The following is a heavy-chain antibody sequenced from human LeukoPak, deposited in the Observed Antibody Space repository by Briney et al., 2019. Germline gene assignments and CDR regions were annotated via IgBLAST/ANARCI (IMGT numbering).Heavy chain of an antibody. CDR1: GFTVSTNY. V-gene: IGHV3-66*02. CDR3: ARVANSYYYGSGSYFYFDY. J-gene: IGHJ4*02. Sequence: GGSLRLSCAASGFTVSTNYMTWVRQAPGKGLEWVSVIYSGGSTYYADSVKGRFTISRDNSKNTLYLQMNSLRPEDTAVYYCARVANSYYYGSGSYFYFDYWGQGTLVTVSS. CDR2: IYSGGST. D-gene: IGHD3-10*01.